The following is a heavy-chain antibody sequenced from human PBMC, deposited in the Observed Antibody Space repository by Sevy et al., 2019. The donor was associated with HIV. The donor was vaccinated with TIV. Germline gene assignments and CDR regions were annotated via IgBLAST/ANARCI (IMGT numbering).Heavy chain of an antibody. CDR1: GFTFSSYS. CDR2: ISSSSSYI. Sequence: GGSLRLSCAASGFTFSSYSMNWVRQAPGKGLEWVSSISSSSSYIYYADSVKGRFTISRDNAENSLYLQMNSLRAEDTAVYYCARVPYGDPIYCYYYYMDVWGKGTTVTVSS. V-gene: IGHV3-21*01. J-gene: IGHJ6*03. D-gene: IGHD4-17*01. CDR3: ARVPYGDPIYCYYYYMDV.